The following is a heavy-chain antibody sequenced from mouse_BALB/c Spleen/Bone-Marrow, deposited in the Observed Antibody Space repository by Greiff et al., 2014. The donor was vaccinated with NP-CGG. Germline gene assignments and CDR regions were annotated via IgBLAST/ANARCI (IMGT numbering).Heavy chain of an antibody. CDR3: VRENYDYDVDAMDY. J-gene: IGHJ4*01. V-gene: IGHV1-4*02. Sequence: QVQLQQSAAELARPGASVKMSCKTSGYTFTYYTMHWVKQRPGQGLEWIGYINPSSGYTDYNQKFKDKTTLTTDKSSSTAYLQLSSLTSEDSAVYYCVRENYDYDVDAMDYWGQGTSVTVSS. D-gene: IGHD2-4*01. CDR1: GYTFTYYT. CDR2: INPSSGYT.